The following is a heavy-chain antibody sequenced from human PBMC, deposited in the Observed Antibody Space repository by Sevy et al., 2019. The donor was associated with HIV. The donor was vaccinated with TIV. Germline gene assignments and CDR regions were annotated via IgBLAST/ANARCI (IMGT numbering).Heavy chain of an antibody. D-gene: IGHD1-7*01. Sequence: GGSLRLSCAASGFTFSKYWMGWVRQAPGKGLEWGANIKQDAGQKYYVDSVKGRFTISRDNAKNSLYLQMNSLRAEDTAVYFCARDDGNYYVHYWGQGTLVTVSS. J-gene: IGHJ4*02. CDR2: IKQDAGQK. V-gene: IGHV3-7*01. CDR1: GFTFSKYW. CDR3: ARDDGNYYVHY.